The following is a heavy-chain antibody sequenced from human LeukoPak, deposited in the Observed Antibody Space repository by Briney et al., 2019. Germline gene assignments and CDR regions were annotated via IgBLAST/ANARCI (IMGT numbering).Heavy chain of an antibody. V-gene: IGHV1-2*02. Sequence: GASVKVSCKASGYTFTVYFMHWVRQAPGQGLEWMGLMSPDNGGTHYAQKFQGRVTMNRDSSINTAYMELSRLTSDDTAVYYCATLGGHSLAAQNGYWGQGTLVTVSS. CDR2: MSPDNGGT. CDR1: GYTFTVYF. J-gene: IGHJ4*02. D-gene: IGHD3-16*01. CDR3: ATLGGHSLAAQNGY.